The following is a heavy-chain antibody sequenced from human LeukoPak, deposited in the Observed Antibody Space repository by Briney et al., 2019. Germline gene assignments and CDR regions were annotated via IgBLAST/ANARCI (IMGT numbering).Heavy chain of an antibody. J-gene: IGHJ5*02. CDR1: GFTFDDYA. CDR3: ARTAYNWFDP. CDR2: ISWNSGSI. V-gene: IGHV3-9*01. Sequence: GGSLRLSCAASGFTFDDYAMHWVRQAPGKGLEWVSGISWNSGSIGYADSVKGRFTISRDNAKNSLYLQMNSLRAEDTALYFCARTAYNWFDPWGQGTLVTVSS.